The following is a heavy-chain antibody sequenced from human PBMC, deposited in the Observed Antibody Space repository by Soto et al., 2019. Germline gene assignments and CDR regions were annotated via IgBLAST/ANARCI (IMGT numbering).Heavy chain of an antibody. CDR3: ASNTLHSGPDY. D-gene: IGHD6-19*01. CDR2: LIPIFGTA. J-gene: IGHJ4*02. Sequence: QVQLVQSGAEVKKPGSSVKVSCKASGGTFSSYAISWVRQAPGQGLEWMGGLIPIFGTAHYAQKFQGRVTITADKSTSTAYMELSSLSSEDTAVYYCASNTLHSGPDYWGQGTLVTVSS. CDR1: GGTFSSYA. V-gene: IGHV1-69*06.